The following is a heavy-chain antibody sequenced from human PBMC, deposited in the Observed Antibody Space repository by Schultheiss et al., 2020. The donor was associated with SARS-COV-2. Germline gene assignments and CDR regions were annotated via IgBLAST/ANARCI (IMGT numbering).Heavy chain of an antibody. J-gene: IGHJ4*02. CDR3: ARAPNVDIVATHGGFDY. CDR2: INHSGST. D-gene: IGHD5-12*01. CDR1: GGSISSYY. V-gene: IGHV4-34*01. Sequence: SETLSLTCTVSGGSISSYYWSWIRQPPGKGLEWIGEINHSGSTNYNPSLKSRVTILVDTSKNQFSLKLSSVTAADTAVYYCARAPNVDIVATHGGFDYWGQGTLVTVPQ.